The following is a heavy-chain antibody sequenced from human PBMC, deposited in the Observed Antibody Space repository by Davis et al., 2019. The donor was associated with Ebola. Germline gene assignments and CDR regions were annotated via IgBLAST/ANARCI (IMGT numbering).Heavy chain of an antibody. CDR3: ARKHSSGWYNYYYGMDV. CDR2: ISSSSSYT. V-gene: IGHV3-11*06. Sequence: GGSLRLSCAASGFTVSSNYMSWIRQAPGKGLEWVSYISSSSSYTNYADSVKGRFTISRDNAKNSLYLQMNSLRAEDTAVYYCARKHSSGWYNYYYGMDVWGQGTTVTVSS. D-gene: IGHD6-19*01. CDR1: GFTVSSNY. J-gene: IGHJ6*02.